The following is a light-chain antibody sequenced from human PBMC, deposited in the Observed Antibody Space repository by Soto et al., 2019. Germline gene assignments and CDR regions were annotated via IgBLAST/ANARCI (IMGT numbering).Light chain of an antibody. Sequence: HVTHSSSPQSASVGARITITCRASQSISSWLAWYQQTPWKAPVILIYAASTLQSGVPSRCTGSRAETNFTLIISCLQPEDCATYCSQLSATLPLPFGGGAKVDNK. CDR2: AAS. CDR1: QSISSW. V-gene: IGKV1-39*01. J-gene: IGKJ4*01. CDR3: QLSATLPLP.